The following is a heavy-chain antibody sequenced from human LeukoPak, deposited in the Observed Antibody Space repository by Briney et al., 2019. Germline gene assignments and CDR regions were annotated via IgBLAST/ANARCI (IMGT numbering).Heavy chain of an antibody. D-gene: IGHD2-2*01. Sequence: SETLSLTCAVYGGSFSGYYWSLIRQPPGKGLEWIGEINHSGSTNYNPSLKSRVTISVDTSKNQFSLKLSSVTAADTAVYYCARGQMNLGYCSSTSCYQRRFWFDPWGQGTLVTVSS. J-gene: IGHJ5*02. CDR2: INHSGST. CDR1: GGSFSGYY. V-gene: IGHV4-34*01. CDR3: ARGQMNLGYCSSTSCYQRRFWFDP.